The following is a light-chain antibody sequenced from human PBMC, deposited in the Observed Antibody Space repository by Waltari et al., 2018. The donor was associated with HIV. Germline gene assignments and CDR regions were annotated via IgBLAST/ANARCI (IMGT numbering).Light chain of an antibody. CDR1: TSDVGYYNY. Sequence: QSALTQPPSASESPGPSVTISCTGTTSDVGYYNYVSWFQQPPGKAPKLLIYEVTKRPSGVPDRFSGSKSGNTASLTVSGLQPEDEADYYCSSYADSNDLLFGGGTRLTVL. CDR2: EVT. J-gene: IGLJ2*01. CDR3: SSYADSNDLL. V-gene: IGLV2-8*01.